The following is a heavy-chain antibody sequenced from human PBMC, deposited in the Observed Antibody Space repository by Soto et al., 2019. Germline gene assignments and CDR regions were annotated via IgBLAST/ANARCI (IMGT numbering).Heavy chain of an antibody. V-gene: IGHV1-69*06. CDR3: ARALISTDIVVVPAAISYYYYGMDV. Sequence: SVKVSCKVSEGTFSSYAISWVRQAPGQGLEWMGGIIPIFGTANYAQKFQGRVTITADKSTSTAYMELSSLRPEDTAVYYCARALISTDIVVVPAAISYYYYGMDVWGQGTTVTVSS. J-gene: IGHJ6*02. CDR1: EGTFSSYA. CDR2: IIPIFGTA. D-gene: IGHD2-2*02.